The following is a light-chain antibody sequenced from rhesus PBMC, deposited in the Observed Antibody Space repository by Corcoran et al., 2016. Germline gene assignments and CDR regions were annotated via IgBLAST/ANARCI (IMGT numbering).Light chain of an antibody. J-gene: IGKJ1*01. V-gene: IGKV3-24*04. CDR1: QSVGSY. CDR3: QQSSDLWT. CDR2: GAS. Sequence: ETVVTQSPATLSLSPGERATLSCRASQSVGSYLAWYQQKPRQAPRLLIFGASSRATGIPDRFRGSGSRTVFTLTIRRLEPGDVGFDYCQQSSDLWTFSQGAKVDIK.